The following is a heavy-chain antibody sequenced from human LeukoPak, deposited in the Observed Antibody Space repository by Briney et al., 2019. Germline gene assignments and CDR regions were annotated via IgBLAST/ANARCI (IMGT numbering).Heavy chain of an antibody. Sequence: ASVKVSCKVSGYTLTELSMHWVRQAPGQGLEWMGLINPSSGNTPCAQQFQGRVTMTRDTSTSTVYMELSSLRSEDTAVYYCARHSLSGTTPFDYWGQGTLVTVPS. CDR3: ARHSLSGTTPFDY. J-gene: IGHJ4*02. CDR1: GYTLTELS. V-gene: IGHV1-46*01. CDR2: INPSSGNT. D-gene: IGHD1-20*01.